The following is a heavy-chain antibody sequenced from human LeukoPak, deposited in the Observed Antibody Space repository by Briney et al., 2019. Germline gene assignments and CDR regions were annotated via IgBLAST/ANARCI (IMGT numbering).Heavy chain of an antibody. J-gene: IGHJ6*03. Sequence: PSETLSLTCTVSGYSISSGYYWGWIRQPPGKGLEWIGYIYTSGSTNYNPSLKSRVTISVDTSKNQFSLKLSSVTAADTAVYYCARHSLPYYMDVWGKGTTVTVSS. D-gene: IGHD2-21*01. CDR1: GYSISSGYY. CDR3: ARHSLPYYMDV. V-gene: IGHV4-38-2*02. CDR2: IYTSGST.